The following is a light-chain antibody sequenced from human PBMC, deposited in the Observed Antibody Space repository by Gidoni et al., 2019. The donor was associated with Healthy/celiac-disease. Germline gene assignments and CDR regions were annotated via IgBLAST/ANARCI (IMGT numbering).Light chain of an antibody. Sequence: DIQMTQSPSSLSASAGDRVTITCRASQSISSYLNWYQQKPGKAPKLLIYAASSLQSGVPSRFSGSGSGTDFTLTISSLQPEDFATYYCQQSYSTLCTFGPGTKVDIK. CDR2: AAS. CDR3: QQSYSTLCT. V-gene: IGKV1-39*01. J-gene: IGKJ3*01. CDR1: QSISSY.